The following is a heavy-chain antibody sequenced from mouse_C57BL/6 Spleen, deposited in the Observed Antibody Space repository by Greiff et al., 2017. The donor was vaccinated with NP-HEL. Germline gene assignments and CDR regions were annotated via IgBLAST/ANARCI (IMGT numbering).Heavy chain of an antibody. Sequence: QVQLQQSGPELVKPGASVKISCKASGYAFSSSWMNWVKQRPGKGLEWIGRIYPGDGDTNYNGKFKGKATLTADKSSSTAYMQLSSLTSEDSAVYFCARWLLRYFDYWGQGTTLTVSS. CDR1: GYAFSSSW. CDR3: ARWLLRYFDY. J-gene: IGHJ2*01. CDR2: IYPGDGDT. D-gene: IGHD2-3*01. V-gene: IGHV1-82*01.